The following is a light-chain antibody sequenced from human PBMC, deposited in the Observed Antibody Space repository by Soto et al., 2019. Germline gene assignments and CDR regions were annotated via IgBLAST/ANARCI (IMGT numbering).Light chain of an antibody. V-gene: IGKV3-15*01. CDR3: QQYNEWPPKFT. J-gene: IGKJ3*01. CDR2: GAS. Sequence: EIVMTQSPATLSVSPGERATLSCRASQGVSSNLAWYQQKPGQAPRLLIYGASTRATGVPARFSGSGSETEFTLTISSLQSEDFAVYYCQQYNEWPPKFTFGPGTKVDIK. CDR1: QGVSSN.